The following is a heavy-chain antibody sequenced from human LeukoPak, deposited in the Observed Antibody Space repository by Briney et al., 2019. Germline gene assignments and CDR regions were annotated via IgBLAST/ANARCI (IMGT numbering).Heavy chain of an antibody. Sequence: GGSLRLSCAASGFTFSDYYMSWIRQAPGKGLEWVSYISSSGNTIYYADSVKGRFTISRDNAKDSLYLQMNSLRAEDTAVYYCARDGYSYGSYFDYWGQGTLVTVSS. CDR2: ISSSGNTI. V-gene: IGHV3-11*01. CDR3: ARDGYSYGSYFDY. CDR1: GFTFSDYY. J-gene: IGHJ4*02. D-gene: IGHD5-18*01.